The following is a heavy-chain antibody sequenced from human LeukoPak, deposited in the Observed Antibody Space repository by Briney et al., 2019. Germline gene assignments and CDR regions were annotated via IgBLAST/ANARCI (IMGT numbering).Heavy chain of an antibody. CDR2: IIPTSSVP. CDR3: AREPRVGESTSNF. V-gene: IGHV1-69*13. J-gene: IGHJ4*02. D-gene: IGHD3-16*01. Sequence: SVKVSCKASGYIFTNYAMNWVRQAPGQGLEWMGGIIPTSSVPNYAQKFRDRLTISADESARTAYLELSSLTSDDTAVYYCAREPRVGESTSNFWGQGTLVTVSS. CDR1: GYIFTNYA.